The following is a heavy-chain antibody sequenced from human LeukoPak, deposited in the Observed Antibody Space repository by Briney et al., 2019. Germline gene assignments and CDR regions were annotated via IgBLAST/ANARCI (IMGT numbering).Heavy chain of an antibody. Sequence: SETLSLTCTVSGGSISSSNYYWRWIRQPPGKGLEWIASIDSSGSTYYNPSLKSRITMFVDTSKNQFSLRLSSVTAADTAVYYCARSPVAGFDYWGQGALVTVSS. CDR1: GGSISSSNYY. V-gene: IGHV4-39*01. CDR3: ARSPVAGFDY. J-gene: IGHJ4*02. CDR2: IDSSGST. D-gene: IGHD6-19*01.